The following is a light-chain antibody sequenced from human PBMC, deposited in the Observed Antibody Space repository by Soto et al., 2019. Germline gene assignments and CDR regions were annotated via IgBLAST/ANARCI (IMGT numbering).Light chain of an antibody. CDR2: GAS. CDR3: QQYNDWPPIFT. Sequence: EIVMTQSPATLSLSPGERATLSCRASQSVTSNLAWYQQKPGQAPRLLIYGASTRATGIPARFSGGGSGTEFTLTISSLQSEDFAVYYCQQYNDWPPIFTFGPGTKVDIK. J-gene: IGKJ3*01. CDR1: QSVTSN. V-gene: IGKV3-15*01.